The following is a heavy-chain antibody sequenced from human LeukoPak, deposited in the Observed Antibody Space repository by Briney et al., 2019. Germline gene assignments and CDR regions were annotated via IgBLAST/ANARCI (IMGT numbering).Heavy chain of an antibody. CDR2: IYYSGST. D-gene: IGHD6-13*01. Sequence: PSVTLSLTCTVSGGSISSYYWSWIRQPPGKGLERIGYIYYSGSTNYNPSLKSRVTISVDTSKNQFSLKLSSVTAADTAVYYCARRAPIAAADAFDIWGQGTMVTVSS. V-gene: IGHV4-59*08. CDR1: GGSISSYY. CDR3: ARRAPIAAADAFDI. J-gene: IGHJ3*02.